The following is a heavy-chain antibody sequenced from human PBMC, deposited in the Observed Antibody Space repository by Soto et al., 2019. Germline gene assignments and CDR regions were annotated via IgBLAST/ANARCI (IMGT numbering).Heavy chain of an antibody. CDR3: ARGGRSSSTKNFDY. J-gene: IGHJ4*02. CDR2: INHSGST. D-gene: IGHD6-6*01. V-gene: IGHV4-34*01. CDR1: GGSFSGYY. Sequence: SETLSLTCAVYGGSFSGYYWSWIRQPPGKGLEWIGEINHSGSTNYNPSLKSRVTISVDTSKNQFSLKLSSVTAADTAVYYCARGGRSSSTKNFDYWGQGTLVTVSS.